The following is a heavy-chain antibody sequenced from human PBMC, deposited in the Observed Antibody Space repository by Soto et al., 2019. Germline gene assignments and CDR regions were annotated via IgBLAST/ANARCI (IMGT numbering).Heavy chain of an antibody. Sequence: QVQLVESGGGLVKPGGSLRLSCAASGFTFSDYYMSWIRQAPGKGLEWVSYISSSGTTIYYADSVKGRFTISRDNAKNSLYLQMNSLRADDTAVYYCAREFGSSWSRSDAFDIWGQGTMVTVSS. CDR1: GFTFSDYY. CDR2: ISSSGTTI. V-gene: IGHV3-11*01. CDR3: AREFGSSWSRSDAFDI. D-gene: IGHD6-13*01. J-gene: IGHJ3*02.